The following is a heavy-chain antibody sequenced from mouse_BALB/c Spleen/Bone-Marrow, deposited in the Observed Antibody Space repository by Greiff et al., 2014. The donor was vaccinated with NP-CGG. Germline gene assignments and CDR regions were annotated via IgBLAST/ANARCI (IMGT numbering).Heavy chain of an antibody. CDR1: GFTFTDYF. Sequence: EVQVVESGGGLVQPGGSLRLSCTTSGFTFTDYFMTWVRQPPGKALEWLGFIRNKPNGYTTEYNPSVKGRFTISRDNSQGILYLQMNTLRAEDSAIYYCARYYSGYFDFWGQGTPLTVSS. J-gene: IGHJ2*01. CDR3: ARYYSGYFDF. CDR2: IRNKPNGYTT. V-gene: IGHV7-3*02. D-gene: IGHD5-1*01.